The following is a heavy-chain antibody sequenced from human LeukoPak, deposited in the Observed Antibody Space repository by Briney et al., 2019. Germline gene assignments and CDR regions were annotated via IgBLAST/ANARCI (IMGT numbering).Heavy chain of an antibody. V-gene: IGHV4-34*01. D-gene: IGHD4-17*01. Sequence: PSETLSLTCAVYGGSFSGYYWSRIRQPPGKGLEWIGEINYSGSTNYNPSLKSRVTISVDTSKNQFSLKLSSVTAADTAVYYCARGGGDYGYYMDVWGKGTTVTVSS. CDR3: ARGGGDYGYYMDV. CDR1: GGSFSGYY. J-gene: IGHJ6*03. CDR2: INYSGST.